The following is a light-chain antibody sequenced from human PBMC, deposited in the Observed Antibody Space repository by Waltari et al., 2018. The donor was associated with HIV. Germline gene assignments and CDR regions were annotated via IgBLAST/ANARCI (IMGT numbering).Light chain of an antibody. J-gene: IGLJ3*02. CDR2: EVT. Sequence: SALTQPASVSASPGQSITISCAGTSSAIGPYSLVSWYQQHPDRAPKLLIYEVTKRPSGISNRFSGSMSGDTASLTISGLQAEDEAHYYCCSYAGSSTWVFGGGTKLTVL. CDR1: SSAIGPYSL. CDR3: CSYAGSSTWV. V-gene: IGLV2-23*02.